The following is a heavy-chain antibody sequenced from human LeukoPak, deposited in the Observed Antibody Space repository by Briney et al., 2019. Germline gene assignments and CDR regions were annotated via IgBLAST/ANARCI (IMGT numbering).Heavy chain of an antibody. D-gene: IGHD2/OR15-2a*01. CDR1: GASINSHSYY. CDR3: VRHISTNTGYFDS. J-gene: IGHJ4*02. CDR2: VYYDGTS. V-gene: IGHV4-39*01. Sequence: PSETLSLTCTVSGASINSHSYYWGWIRQAPGKGLEWIGSVYYDGTSYSNPSLTSRAAVFVDTSRDQFSLGLSFVTAADTALYYCVRHISTNTGYFDSCGQGILVSVSS.